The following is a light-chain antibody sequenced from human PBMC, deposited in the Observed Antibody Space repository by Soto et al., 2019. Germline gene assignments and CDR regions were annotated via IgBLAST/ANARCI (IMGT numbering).Light chain of an antibody. CDR2: RNN. V-gene: IGLV1-47*01. CDR1: NSNIGSNP. J-gene: IGLJ3*02. CDR3: AAWDDSLSGHGV. Sequence: QSVLTQPPSASGTPGQRVTISCSGSNSNIGSNPVYWYQQFPGTAPKLLIYRNNQRPSGVPDRFSGSKSGTSASLAISGLRSEDEADYYCAAWDDSLSGHGVFGGGTKVTVL.